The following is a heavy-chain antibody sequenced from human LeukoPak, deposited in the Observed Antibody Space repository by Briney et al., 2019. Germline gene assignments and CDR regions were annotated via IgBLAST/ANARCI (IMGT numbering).Heavy chain of an antibody. CDR3: ASYDFWSGHDY. V-gene: IGHV4-61*05. Sequence: SETLSLTCTVSGGSISSSSYYWGWIRQPPGKGLEWIGYIYYSGSTNYNPSLKSRVTISVDTSKNQFSLKLSSVTAADTAVYYCASYDFWSGHDYWGQGTLVTVSS. D-gene: IGHD3-3*01. J-gene: IGHJ4*02. CDR1: GGSISSSSYY. CDR2: IYYSGST.